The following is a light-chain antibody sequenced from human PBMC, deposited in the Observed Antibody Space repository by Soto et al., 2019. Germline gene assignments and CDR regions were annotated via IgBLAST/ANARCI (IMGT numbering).Light chain of an antibody. CDR2: GAS. CDR1: QSVSSN. Sequence: EIIMAQSPATPSVSPGERATLSCRASQSVSSNLAWYQQKPGQAPRLLIYGASTRATGIPARFSGSGSGAEFTLTISSLQSEDFAVYYCQQYKKWPRTFGHGTKV. CDR3: QQYKKWPRT. J-gene: IGKJ1*01. V-gene: IGKV3D-15*01.